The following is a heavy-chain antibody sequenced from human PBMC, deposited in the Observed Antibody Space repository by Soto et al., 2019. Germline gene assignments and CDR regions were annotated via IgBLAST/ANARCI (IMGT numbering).Heavy chain of an antibody. CDR1: GGSISSGDYY. Sequence: QVQLQESGPGLVKPSQTLSLTCTVSGGSISSGDYYWSWIRQPPGKGLEWIGYIYYSGSTFYNPSLTRRVTLSLDTSKNQFSRKLSSVPAADTAVYYCARERPDGARLDPWGQGTLVTVSS. V-gene: IGHV4-30-4*01. CDR2: IYYSGST. J-gene: IGHJ5*02. D-gene: IGHD6-6*01. CDR3: ARERPDGARLDP.